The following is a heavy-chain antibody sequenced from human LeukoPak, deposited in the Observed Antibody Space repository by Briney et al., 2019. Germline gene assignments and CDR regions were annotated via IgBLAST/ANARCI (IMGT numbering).Heavy chain of an antibody. CDR2: ISYDGSNK. CDR1: GFTFSSYG. V-gene: IGHV3-30*18. CDR3: AKAGDCSGGSCYYFDY. Sequence: GGSLRLSCAASGFTFSSYGMHWVRQAPGKGLEWVAVISYDGSNKYYADSVKGRFTISRDNSKNTLCLQMNSLRAEDTAVYYCAKAGDCSGGSCYYFDYWGQGTLVTVSS. J-gene: IGHJ4*02. D-gene: IGHD2-15*01.